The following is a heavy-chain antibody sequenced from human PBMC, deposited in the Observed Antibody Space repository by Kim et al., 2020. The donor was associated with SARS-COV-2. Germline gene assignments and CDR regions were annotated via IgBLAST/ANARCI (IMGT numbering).Heavy chain of an antibody. Sequence: GGSLRLSCAASGFTFSSYAMSWVRQAPGKGLEWVSGISGSGGSTYYADSVKGRFTISRDNSKNTLYLQMNSLRAEDTAVYYCAKELDYGYYHYGRDVWGQGTTVTVSS. CDR3: AKELDYGYYHYGRDV. CDR2: ISGSGGST. V-gene: IGHV3-23*01. J-gene: IGHJ6*02. CDR1: GFTFSSYA. D-gene: IGHD4-17*01.